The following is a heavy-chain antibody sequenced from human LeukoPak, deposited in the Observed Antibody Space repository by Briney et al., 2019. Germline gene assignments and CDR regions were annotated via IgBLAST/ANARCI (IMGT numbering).Heavy chain of an antibody. CDR1: GYTFTDYY. CDR3: ARDLRRQQLGDY. D-gene: IGHD6-13*01. CDR2: INPNSGGT. V-gene: IGHV1-2*02. Sequence: ASVKVSCKASGYTFTDYYIHWIRQAPGQGLEWLGWINPNSGGTNYAQKFRGRVTMTRDTSTSTVYMELSSLRSEDTAVYYCARDLRRQQLGDYWGQGTLVTVSS. J-gene: IGHJ4*02.